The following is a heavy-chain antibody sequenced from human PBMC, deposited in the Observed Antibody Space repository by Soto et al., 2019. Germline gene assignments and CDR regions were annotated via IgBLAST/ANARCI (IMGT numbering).Heavy chain of an antibody. Sequence: PGGSLRPFSPASGLTFDDNAMHRVRQAPERGLEWGSGFICKSDLGHADSVKGRFTISRDNAEDSLYLQMNSMSAEDTSLYYSEISQERGGSTTIIYWGQGTKGTVS. CDR1: GLTFDDNA. CDR3: EISQERGGSTTIIY. CDR2: FICKSDL. V-gene: IGHV3-9*01. J-gene: IGHJ4*02. D-gene: IGHD5-12*01.